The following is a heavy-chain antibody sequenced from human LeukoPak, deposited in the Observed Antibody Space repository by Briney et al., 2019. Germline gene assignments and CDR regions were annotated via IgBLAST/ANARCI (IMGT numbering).Heavy chain of an antibody. V-gene: IGHV4-31*03. Sequence: SETLSLTCTVSGGSISSSSYYWGWIRQHPGKGLEWIGYIYYSGSTYYNPSLKSRVTISVDTSKNQFPLKLSSVTAADTAVYYCATHRRRGYSYVDYWGQGTLVTVSS. CDR3: ATHRRRGYSYVDY. D-gene: IGHD5-18*01. J-gene: IGHJ4*02. CDR1: GGSISSSSYY. CDR2: IYYSGST.